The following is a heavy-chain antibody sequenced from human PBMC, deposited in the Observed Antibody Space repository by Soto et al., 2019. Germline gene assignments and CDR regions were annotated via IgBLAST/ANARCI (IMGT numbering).Heavy chain of an antibody. CDR3: ARPKTIGAAAGKGWFDP. D-gene: IGHD6-13*01. V-gene: IGHV4-59*05. J-gene: IGHJ5*02. Sequence: PGGSLRLSCAASGFTFSSYAMSWVRQAPGKGLEWIGSIFYTGSTYYSPSLKGRLTISVDPSKNQFSLKLTSVTAADTAMYYCARPKTIGAAAGKGWFDPWGQGTLVTVSS. CDR1: GFTFSSYA. CDR2: IFYTGST.